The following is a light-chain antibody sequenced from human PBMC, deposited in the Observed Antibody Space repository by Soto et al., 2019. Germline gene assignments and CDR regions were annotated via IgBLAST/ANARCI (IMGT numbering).Light chain of an antibody. CDR1: NGHSSYA. Sequence: QLVLTQSPSASASLGASVRLTCTLSNGHSSYAIAWHQQQPEKGPRYLMKINSEGSHNKGDGIPDRFSGSSSGAERYLTISNLQSEDEADYYCQTWGTGIWVFGGGTKLTVL. V-gene: IGLV4-69*01. J-gene: IGLJ3*02. CDR3: QTWGTGIWV. CDR2: INSEGSH.